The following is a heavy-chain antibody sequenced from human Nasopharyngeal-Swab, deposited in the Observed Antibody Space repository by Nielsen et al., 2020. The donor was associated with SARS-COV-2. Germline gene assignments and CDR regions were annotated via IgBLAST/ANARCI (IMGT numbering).Heavy chain of an antibody. V-gene: IGHV4-34*01. CDR2: INHSGST. CDR3: ARGARVQLVRTGWFDP. J-gene: IGHJ5*02. D-gene: IGHD6-6*01. Sequence: WIRQPPGKGLEWIGEINHSGSTNYNPSLKSRVTISVDTSKNQFSLKLSSVTAADTAVYYCARGARVQLVRTGWFDPWGQGTLVTVSS.